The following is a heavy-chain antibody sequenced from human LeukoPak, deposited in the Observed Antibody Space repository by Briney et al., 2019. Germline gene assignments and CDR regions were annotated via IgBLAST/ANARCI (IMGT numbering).Heavy chain of an antibody. V-gene: IGHV1-69*13. D-gene: IGHD2-15*01. CDR3: ARARIVVVVAAIRGPYYYYGMDV. J-gene: IGHJ6*02. CDR1: GYTFTSYG. Sequence: SVKVSCKASGYTFTSYGISWVRQAPGQGLEWMGGIIPIFGTANYAQKFQGRVTITADESTSTAYMELSSLRSEDTAVYYCARARIVVVVAAIRGPYYYYGMDVWGQGTTVTVSS. CDR2: IIPIFGTA.